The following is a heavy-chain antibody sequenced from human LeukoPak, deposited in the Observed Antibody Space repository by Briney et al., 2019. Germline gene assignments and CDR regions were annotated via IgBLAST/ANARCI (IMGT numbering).Heavy chain of an antibody. J-gene: IGHJ6*03. Sequence: GSSVKVSCEASGGTFSSYAISWVRQAPGQGLEWMGGIIPIFGTANYAQKFQGRVTITADESTSTAYMELSSLRSEDTAVYYCASRYYYDSSGLYYYMDVWGKGTTVTVSS. V-gene: IGHV1-69*01. D-gene: IGHD3-22*01. CDR2: IIPIFGTA. CDR1: GGTFSSYA. CDR3: ASRYYYDSSGLYYYMDV.